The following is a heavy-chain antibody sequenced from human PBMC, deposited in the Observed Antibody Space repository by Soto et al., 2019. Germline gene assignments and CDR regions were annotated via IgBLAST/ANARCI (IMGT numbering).Heavy chain of an antibody. V-gene: IGHV1-69*06. CDR1: GGAFSSYT. J-gene: IGHJ4*02. CDR3: SRDAIAAAGTND. CDR2: IIPIFGTA. D-gene: IGHD6-13*01. Sequence: QVQLVQSGTEVKKPGSSVKVSCKASGGAFSSYTINWVRQAPGQGLEWMGGIIPIFGTANYAQKFQGRVTFTADTSTNTAFMELNSLRSNDTAVYYCSRDAIAAAGTNDWCQGTLVTVSS.